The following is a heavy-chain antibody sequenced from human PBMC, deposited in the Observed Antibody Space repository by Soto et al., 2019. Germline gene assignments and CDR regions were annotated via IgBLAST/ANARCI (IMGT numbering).Heavy chain of an antibody. CDR3: AKDIDGDTAMGPDY. D-gene: IGHD5-18*01. CDR1: GFTFDDYA. Sequence: EVQLVESGGGLVQPGRSLRLSCAASGFTFDDYAMHWVRQAPGKGLAWVSGISWNSGSIGYADTVKGRFTISRDNAKNSLYLQMNSLRAEDTALYYCAKDIDGDTAMGPDYWGQGTLVTVSS. J-gene: IGHJ4*02. V-gene: IGHV3-9*01. CDR2: ISWNSGSI.